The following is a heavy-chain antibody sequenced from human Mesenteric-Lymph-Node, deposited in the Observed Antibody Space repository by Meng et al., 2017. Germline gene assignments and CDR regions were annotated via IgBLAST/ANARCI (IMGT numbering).Heavy chain of an antibody. CDR1: GISISDYT. Sequence: GESPKISCAASGISISDYTMNWVRQAPGKGLVWVSRINSDGSSTSYADSVKGRFTISRDNAKNTLYLQMNSLRAKDTAVYYCAREVVAVAGTTDFDYWGQGTLVTVSS. V-gene: IGHV3-74*01. CDR2: INSDGSST. CDR3: AREVVAVAGTTDFDY. J-gene: IGHJ4*02. D-gene: IGHD6-19*01.